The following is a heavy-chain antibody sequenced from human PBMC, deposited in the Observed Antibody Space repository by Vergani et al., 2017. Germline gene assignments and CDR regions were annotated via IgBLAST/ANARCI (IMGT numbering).Heavy chain of an antibody. CDR3: ARRGVTGTFPFDY. CDR1: GGSISSSSYY. D-gene: IGHD1-7*01. V-gene: IGHV4-39*01. J-gene: IGHJ4*02. Sequence: QLQLQESGPGLVKPSETLSLTCTVSGGSISSSSYYWGWIRQPPGKGLEWIGIIYYSGSTYYNPSLKSRVTISVDTSKNQFSLKLSSVTAADTAVYYCARRGVTGTFPFDYWGQGTLVTVSS. CDR2: IYYSGST.